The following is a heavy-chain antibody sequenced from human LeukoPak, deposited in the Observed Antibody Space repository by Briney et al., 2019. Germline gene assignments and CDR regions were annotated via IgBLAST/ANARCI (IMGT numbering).Heavy chain of an antibody. CDR3: ASLMGSGSWYSWFDP. CDR2: IYYSGST. Sequence: SETLSLTCTVSGGSISSYYWSWIRQPPGKGLEWIGYIYYSGSTNYNPSLKSRVTISVDTSKNQFSLKVTSVTAADTAVYYCASLMGSGSWYSWFDPWGQGTLVTVSS. D-gene: IGHD6-13*01. CDR1: GGSISSYY. V-gene: IGHV4-59*12. J-gene: IGHJ5*02.